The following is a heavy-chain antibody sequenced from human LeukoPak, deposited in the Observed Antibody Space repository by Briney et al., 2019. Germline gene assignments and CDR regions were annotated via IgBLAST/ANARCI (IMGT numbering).Heavy chain of an antibody. CDR3: AKDRVAAFDY. CDR2: ISSSSSYI. CDR1: GFTFSSYS. D-gene: IGHD2-15*01. J-gene: IGHJ4*02. V-gene: IGHV3-21*01. Sequence: GGSLRLSCAASGFTFSSYSMNWVRQAPGKGLEWVSSISSSSSYIYYADSVKGRFTISRDNSKNTLYLQMNSLRAEDTAVYYCAKDRVAAFDYWGQGTLVTVSS.